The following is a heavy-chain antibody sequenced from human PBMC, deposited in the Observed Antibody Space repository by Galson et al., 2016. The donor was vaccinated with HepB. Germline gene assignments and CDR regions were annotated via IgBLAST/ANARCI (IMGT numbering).Heavy chain of an antibody. J-gene: IGHJ2*01. CDR2: ISDHGGAT. V-gene: IGHV3-23*01. CDR3: AKGSSGWFSNWHIDL. D-gene: IGHD6-19*01. Sequence: SLRLSCAASGFTFSNYAMNWVRQAPGKGLEWVSAISDHGGATYYADSVEGRFTMSRDNSNNTLYLQMHSLRAEDTAIYYCAKGSSGWFSNWHIDLWGRGTLVTVSS. CDR1: GFTFSNYA.